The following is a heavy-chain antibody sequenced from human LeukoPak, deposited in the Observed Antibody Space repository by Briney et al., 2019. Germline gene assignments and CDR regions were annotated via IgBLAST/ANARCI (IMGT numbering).Heavy chain of an antibody. J-gene: IGHJ3*02. Sequence: GGSLRLSCVASGILVSSNYMSWVRQAPGKGLEWVSFIDSTGSTYYADSVKGRFTISRDNSRNTLYLQMNSLRVEDTAVYYCARRERLGYSYGRGTLDIWGQGTMVTVSS. V-gene: IGHV3-66*01. CDR1: GILVSSNY. D-gene: IGHD5-18*01. CDR3: ARRERLGYSYGRGTLDI. CDR2: IDSTGST.